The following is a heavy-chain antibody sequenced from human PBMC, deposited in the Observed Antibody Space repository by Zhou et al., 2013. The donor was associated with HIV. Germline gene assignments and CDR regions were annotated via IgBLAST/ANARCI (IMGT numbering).Heavy chain of an antibody. J-gene: IGHJ3*02. Sequence: QVQLVQSGAEVKKPGSSVKVSCKASGGTFSSYAISWVRQAPGQGLEWMGRIIPILGIANYAQKFQGRVTITADKSTSTAYMELSSLRSEDTAVYYCARDRHRYYDSSGYYNAFDIWGQGTMVTVSS. CDR2: IIPILGIA. D-gene: IGHD3-22*01. CDR3: ARDRHRYYDSSGYYNAFDI. CDR1: GGTFSSYA. V-gene: IGHV1-69*04.